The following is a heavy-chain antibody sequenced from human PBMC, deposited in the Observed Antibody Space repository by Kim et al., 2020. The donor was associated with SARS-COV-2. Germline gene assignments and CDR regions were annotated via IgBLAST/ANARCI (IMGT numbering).Heavy chain of an antibody. CDR1: GGSISSYY. Sequence: SETLSHTCTVSGGSISSYYWSWIRQPPGKGLEWIGYIYYSGSTNYNPSLKSRVTISVDTSKNQFSLKLSSVTAADTAVYYCARGGLLWFGELLYGMDVWGQGTTVTVSS. D-gene: IGHD3-10*01. CDR3: ARGGLLWFGELLYGMDV. J-gene: IGHJ6*02. CDR2: IYYSGST. V-gene: IGHV4-59*01.